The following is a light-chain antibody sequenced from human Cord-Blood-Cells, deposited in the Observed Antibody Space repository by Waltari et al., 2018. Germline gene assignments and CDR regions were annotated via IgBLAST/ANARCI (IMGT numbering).Light chain of an antibody. CDR3: QHYGSSRWP. J-gene: IGKJ1*01. Sequence: EIVLTQSPGTLSLSPGERATPTCRASQNVSSSYLAWYQQKPGQAPRLLIYGSSSRATGIPDRFSGSGSGTDFALTISRLGPEDFAVYYCQHYGSSRWPFSQGPKVKI. CDR2: GSS. CDR1: QNVSSSY. V-gene: IGKV3-20*01.